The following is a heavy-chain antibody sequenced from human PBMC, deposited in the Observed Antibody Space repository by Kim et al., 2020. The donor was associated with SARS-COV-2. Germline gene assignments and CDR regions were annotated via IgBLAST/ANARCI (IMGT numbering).Heavy chain of an antibody. D-gene: IGHD1-26*01. Sequence: GGVWSFCGVASGVFFAYFWILWVSLMSGPVYWGVANIIQDGSETYYVGSVMGRFIISRDNAKNSLFLKMNSLRADDTAVYYCAYRYGHYWGQGNLVTVSS. CDR3: AYRYGHY. CDR2: IIQDGSET. J-gene: IGHJ4*02. V-gene: IGHV3-7*01. CDR1: GVFFAYFW.